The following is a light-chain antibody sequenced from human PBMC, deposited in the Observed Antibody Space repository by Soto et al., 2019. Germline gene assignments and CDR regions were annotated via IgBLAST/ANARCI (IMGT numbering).Light chain of an antibody. V-gene: IGKV3-11*01. CDR1: QSVSSY. Sequence: EIVLTQSPATLPLSPGERATLSCRASQSVSSYLSLYQQKPGQAPTLLIRDASNRPTGIPARLSGSGVGTAFTLPISSLEPEDFAVDYCQQISSWPPVTFVAGTKVEI. J-gene: IGKJ4*01. CDR3: QQISSWPPVT. CDR2: DAS.